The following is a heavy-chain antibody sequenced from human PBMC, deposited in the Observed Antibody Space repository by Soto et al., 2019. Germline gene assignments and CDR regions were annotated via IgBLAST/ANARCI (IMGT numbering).Heavy chain of an antibody. J-gene: IGHJ6*02. Sequence: EVQLLESGEGLVQPGGSLKLSCAASGFTFSSYAMSWVRQAPGKGLERVSGIGGSGGNTYYADSVKGRFTISRDNSKNTLFLQMNSLRAEDTAEYYCARVVRYFDTPYGMDVWGQGTTVTVSS. V-gene: IGHV3-23*01. CDR1: GFTFSSYA. CDR2: IGGSGGNT. CDR3: ARVVRYFDTPYGMDV. D-gene: IGHD3-9*01.